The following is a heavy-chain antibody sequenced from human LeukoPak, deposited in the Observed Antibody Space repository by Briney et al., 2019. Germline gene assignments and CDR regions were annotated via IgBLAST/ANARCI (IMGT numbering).Heavy chain of an antibody. D-gene: IGHD5-18*01. CDR2: ISGSGGST. J-gene: IGHJ4*02. CDR3: ATYRQVLLPFES. V-gene: IGHV3-23*01. Sequence: GGPLRLSCAASGFTFSSYAMSWVRQAPGKGLEWVSAISGSGGSTYYADSVKGRFTISRDNSKNTLYLQMNSLRAEDTATYYCATYRQVLLPFESWGQGTLVTVSS. CDR1: GFTFSSYA.